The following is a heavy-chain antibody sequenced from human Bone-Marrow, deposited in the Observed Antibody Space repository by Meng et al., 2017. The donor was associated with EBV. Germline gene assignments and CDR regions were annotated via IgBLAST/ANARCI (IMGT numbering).Heavy chain of an antibody. CDR3: ARDSDILTGPGGY. D-gene: IGHD3-9*01. CDR1: GGTLSSYA. V-gene: IGHV1-69*01. CDR2: IIPIFGTA. Sequence: QGQLGQSGAEVKKHGSSVKVSCKASGGTLSSYAISWVRQAPGKGLEWMGGIIPIFGTANYAQKFQGRVTITADESTSTAYMELSSLRSEDTAVYYCARDSDILTGPGGYWGQGTLVTVSS. J-gene: IGHJ4*02.